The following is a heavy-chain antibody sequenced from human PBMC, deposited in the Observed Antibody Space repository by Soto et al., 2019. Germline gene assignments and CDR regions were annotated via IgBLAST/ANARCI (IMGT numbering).Heavy chain of an antibody. V-gene: IGHV1-8*01. CDR3: ARNPPYTGDFDY. CDR2: MSPTSGET. D-gene: IGHD7-27*01. J-gene: IGHJ4*02. Sequence: QVQLVQSGAEVKKPGASVTVSCQTSGYPFTTYDINWVRQATGQGLEWMGWMSPTSGETGYAQKFQGRVTMTRSTSTGTAYMELTSLQFDDKAVYYCARNPPYTGDFDYWGQGTLVTVSS. CDR1: GYPFTTYD.